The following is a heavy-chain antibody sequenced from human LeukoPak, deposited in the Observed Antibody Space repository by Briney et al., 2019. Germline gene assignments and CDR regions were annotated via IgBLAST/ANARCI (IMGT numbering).Heavy chain of an antibody. CDR3: ASYDFWRGYSTDY. Sequence: GGSLRLSCAASGFTFSSYAMSWVRQAPGKGLEWVSAISGSGGSTYYADSVKGRFTISRDNSKNTLYLQMNSLRAEDTAVYYCASYDFWRGYSTDYWGQGTLVTVSS. CDR1: GFTFSSYA. V-gene: IGHV3-23*01. CDR2: ISGSGGST. J-gene: IGHJ4*02. D-gene: IGHD3-3*01.